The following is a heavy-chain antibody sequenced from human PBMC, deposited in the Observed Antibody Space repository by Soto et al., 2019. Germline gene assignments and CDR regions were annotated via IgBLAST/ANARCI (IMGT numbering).Heavy chain of an antibody. V-gene: IGHV3-21*01. J-gene: IGHJ4*01. CDR1: GFTLSSYS. Sequence: GGSLRLSCAASGFTLSSYSMNWVRQAPGKGLEWVSSISSSSTYIYYADSVKGRFTISRDNAKNSVYLQMSSLRAEDTAVYYCARVHVMVVDGSTFDYWGHGTLVTVSS. CDR3: ARVHVMVVDGSTFDY. CDR2: ISSSSTYI. D-gene: IGHD6-19*01.